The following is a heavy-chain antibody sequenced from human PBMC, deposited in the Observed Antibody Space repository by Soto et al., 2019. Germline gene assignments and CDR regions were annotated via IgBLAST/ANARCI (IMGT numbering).Heavy chain of an antibody. CDR2: INPNSGGT. CDR1: GYTFTGYY. Sequence: ASVKVSCKASGYTFTGYYMHWVRQAPGQGLEWMGWINPNSGGTNYAQKFQGRVTMTRDTSISTAYMELSRLRSDDTAVYYCARGPITMVRGLKLKIWFDPWGQGTLVTVSS. CDR3: ARGPITMVRGLKLKIWFDP. V-gene: IGHV1-2*02. D-gene: IGHD3-10*01. J-gene: IGHJ5*02.